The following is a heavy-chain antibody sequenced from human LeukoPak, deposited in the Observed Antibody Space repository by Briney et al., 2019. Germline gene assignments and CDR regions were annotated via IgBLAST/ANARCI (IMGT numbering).Heavy chain of an antibody. J-gene: IGHJ3*02. CDR2: IWYDGSNK. CDR1: GFIFSSYG. Sequence: PGGSLRLSCAASGFIFSSYGMHWVRQAPGKGLEWVAVIWYDGSNKYYADSVKGRFTISRDNSKNTLYLQMNSLRAEDTAVYYCAKGSDILTGYDAFDIWGQGTIVTDSS. V-gene: IGHV3-33*06. D-gene: IGHD3-9*01. CDR3: AKGSDILTGYDAFDI.